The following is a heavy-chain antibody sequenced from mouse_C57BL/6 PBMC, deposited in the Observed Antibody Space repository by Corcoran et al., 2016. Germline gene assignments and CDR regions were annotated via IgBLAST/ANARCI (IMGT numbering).Heavy chain of an antibody. V-gene: IGHV1-69*01. Sequence: QVQLQQPGAELVMPGASVKLSCKASGYTFTSYWMHWVKQRPGQGLEWIGEIDPSDSYTNYNQKFKGKSTLTVDKSSSTAYMQLSSLTSEDSAVYYCARGDDGYYQAWFAYWGQGTLVTVSA. CDR1: GYTFTSYW. CDR3: ARGDDGYYQAWFAY. CDR2: IDPSDSYT. J-gene: IGHJ3*01. D-gene: IGHD2-3*01.